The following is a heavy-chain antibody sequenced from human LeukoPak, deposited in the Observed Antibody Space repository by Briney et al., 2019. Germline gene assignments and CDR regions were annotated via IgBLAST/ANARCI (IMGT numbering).Heavy chain of an antibody. CDR2: IYYSGST. V-gene: IGHV4-59*08. D-gene: IGHD3-22*01. Sequence: ASETLSLTCTVSGVSISSYYWSWIRQPPGKGLEWIGYIYYSGSTNYNPSLKSRVTISVDTSKNQFSLKLSSVTAADTAVYCCARINYYDSSGNFDYWGQGTLVTVSS. CDR1: GVSISSYY. CDR3: ARINYYDSSGNFDY. J-gene: IGHJ4*02.